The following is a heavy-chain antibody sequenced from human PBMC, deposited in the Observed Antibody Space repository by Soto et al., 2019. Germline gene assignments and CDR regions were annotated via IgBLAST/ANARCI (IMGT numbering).Heavy chain of an antibody. CDR3: AKVSHKAGVPHFDAFDI. CDR2: ISWNSGSI. J-gene: IGHJ3*02. V-gene: IGHV3-9*01. Sequence: EVQLVESGGGLVQPGRSLRLSCAASGFTFDDYAMHWVRQAPGKGLEWVSGISWNSGSIGYADSVKGRFTISRDNAKNSLYLQMNSLRAEDTALYYCAKVSHKAGVPHFDAFDIWGQGTMVTVSS. CDR1: GFTFDDYA. D-gene: IGHD2-2*01.